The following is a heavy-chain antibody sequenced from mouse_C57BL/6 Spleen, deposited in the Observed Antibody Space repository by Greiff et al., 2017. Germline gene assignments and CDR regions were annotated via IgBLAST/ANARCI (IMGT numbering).Heavy chain of an antibody. CDR2: ISSGSSTI. CDR1: GFTFSDYG. V-gene: IGHV5-17*01. D-gene: IGHD1-1*01. Sequence: EVKLMESGGGLVQPGGSLKLSCAASGFTFSDYGMHWVRQAPEKGLEWVAYISSGSSTIYYAATVKGRFTIFRDNAKTTLFLQMTSLRSEDTAMXYCALITTGVAGGYYAMDYWGQGTSVTVSS. J-gene: IGHJ4*01. CDR3: ALITTGVAGGYYAMDY.